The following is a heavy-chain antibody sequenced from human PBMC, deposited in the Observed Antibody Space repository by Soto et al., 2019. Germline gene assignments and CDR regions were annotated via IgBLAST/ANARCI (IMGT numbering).Heavy chain of an antibody. J-gene: IGHJ6*02. V-gene: IGHV3-30-3*01. Sequence: GGSLRLSCAASGFTFSSYAMHWVRQAPGKGLEWVAVISYDGSNKYYADSVKGRFTISRDNSKNTLYLQMNSLRAEDTAVYYCARDYGSGIYGMDVWGQGTTVTVSS. CDR1: GFTFSSYA. D-gene: IGHD3-10*01. CDR2: ISYDGSNK. CDR3: ARDYGSGIYGMDV.